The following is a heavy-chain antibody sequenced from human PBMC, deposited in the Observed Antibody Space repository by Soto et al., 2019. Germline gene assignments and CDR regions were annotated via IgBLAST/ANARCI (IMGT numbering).Heavy chain of an antibody. CDR3: ATPYSSSWYLFAY. CDR1: GFTFSSYW. Sequence: PGGSLRLSCVASGFTFSSYWMHWVGQAPGKVLVWVSSISNDGSSTSYADSVKGRFTISRDNAKNSLYLQMNSLRAEDTAVYYCATPYSSSWYLFAYWGQGTLVTVSS. CDR2: ISNDGSST. V-gene: IGHV3-74*01. J-gene: IGHJ4*02. D-gene: IGHD6-13*01.